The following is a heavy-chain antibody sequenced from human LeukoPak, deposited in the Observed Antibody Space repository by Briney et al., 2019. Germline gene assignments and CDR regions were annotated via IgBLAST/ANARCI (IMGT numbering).Heavy chain of an antibody. D-gene: IGHD6-13*01. J-gene: IGHJ4*02. Sequence: ASVKVSCKASGFTFTSYGFSWVRQAPGQGLEWMGWISGYNGNTNYAQKLQGRVTMNTDTSTSTAYMELRSLISGDTAIYYCARVSSSWYYFDYWGRGTLVTVSS. V-gene: IGHV1-18*01. CDR1: GFTFTSYG. CDR2: ISGYNGNT. CDR3: ARVSSSWYYFDY.